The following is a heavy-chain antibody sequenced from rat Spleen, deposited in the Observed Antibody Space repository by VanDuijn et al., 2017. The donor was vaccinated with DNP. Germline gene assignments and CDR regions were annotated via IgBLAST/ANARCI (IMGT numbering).Heavy chain of an antibody. CDR2: MSSGGSI. CDR3: ARDYGYDY. D-gene: IGHD1-6*01. Sequence: QVQLKESGPGLVQPSQTLSLTCTVSGFSLTSYGVSWVRQPPGKGLEWIAGMSSGGSIHYNSALKSRLSISRDTSKSQVFLKMNSLQTEDTAIYFCARDYGYDYWGQGVMVTVSS. J-gene: IGHJ2*01. V-gene: IGHV2S12*01. CDR1: GFSLTSYG.